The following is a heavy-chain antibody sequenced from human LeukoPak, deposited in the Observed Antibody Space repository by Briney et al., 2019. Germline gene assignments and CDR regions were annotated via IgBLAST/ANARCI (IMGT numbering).Heavy chain of an antibody. Sequence: PGGSPRLSCVASGFTFSSYWMTWVRQAPGKGLEWVANIKEDGSEKYYVDSVKGRFTISRDNSKNTLYLQMNSLRAEDTAVYYCVYDSSGYPTPAFDYWGQGTLVTVSS. CDR2: IKEDGSEK. J-gene: IGHJ4*02. D-gene: IGHD3-22*01. CDR3: VYDSSGYPTPAFDY. V-gene: IGHV3-7*03. CDR1: GFTFSSYW.